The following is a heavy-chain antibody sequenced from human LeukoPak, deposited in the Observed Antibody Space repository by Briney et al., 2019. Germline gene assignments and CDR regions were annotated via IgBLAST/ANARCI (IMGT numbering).Heavy chain of an antibody. CDR3: AREQDCSGGSCYRYFDY. J-gene: IGHJ4*02. Sequence: SETLSLTCAVYGGSFSCYYWSWIRQPPGKGQEWIGEINYSGSTNYNPSLKSRVTISVDTSKNQFSLKLSSVTAADTAVYYCAREQDCSGGSCYRYFDYWGQGTLVTVSS. CDR2: INYSGST. V-gene: IGHV4-34*01. CDR1: GGSFSCYY. D-gene: IGHD2-15*01.